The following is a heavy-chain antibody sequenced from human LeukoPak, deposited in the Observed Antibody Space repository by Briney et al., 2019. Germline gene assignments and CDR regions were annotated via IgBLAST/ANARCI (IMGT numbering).Heavy chain of an antibody. V-gene: IGHV4-59*08. Sequence: SETLSLTCTVPGGSISSYYWSWIRQPPGKGLEWIGYIYYSGSTNYNPSLKSRVTISVDTSKNQFSLKLSSVTAADTAVYYCARGIAAAGNFDYWGQGTLVTVSS. CDR1: GGSISSYY. CDR2: IYYSGST. CDR3: ARGIAAAGNFDY. J-gene: IGHJ4*02. D-gene: IGHD6-13*01.